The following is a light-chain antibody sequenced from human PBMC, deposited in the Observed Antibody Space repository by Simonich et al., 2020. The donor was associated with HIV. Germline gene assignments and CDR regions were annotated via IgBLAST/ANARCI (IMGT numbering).Light chain of an antibody. CDR3: LQRFNWPPIFT. CDR2: DAS. J-gene: IGKJ3*01. Sequence: EIVLPQSPATLSLSPGERATHSCRASQSISNYVSWYQQKPDHAPRLLIYDASNRATGIPARCSVSVSGTDFTLTISSLEPEDFAVYYCLQRFNWPPIFTFGPGTKVDVK. CDR1: QSISNY. V-gene: IGKV3-11*01.